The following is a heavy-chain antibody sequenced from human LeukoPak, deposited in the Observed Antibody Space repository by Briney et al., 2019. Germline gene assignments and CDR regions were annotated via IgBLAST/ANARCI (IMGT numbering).Heavy chain of an antibody. J-gene: IGHJ3*02. V-gene: IGHV4-38-2*01. CDR2: IYHSGST. CDR3: AKRRAESQNAFAI. CDR1: GCINIRSLY. Sequence: SETLSLTLLFCGCINIRSLYRGWVRQPPGKGLEWIGSIYHSGSTYYNRSLESRFTISLDKSKNQLSLKLNSENPADTDVENGAKRRAESQNAFAICGEATIVTVSS.